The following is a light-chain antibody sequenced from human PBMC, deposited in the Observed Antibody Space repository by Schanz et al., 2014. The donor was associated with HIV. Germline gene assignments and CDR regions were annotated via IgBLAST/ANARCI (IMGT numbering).Light chain of an antibody. V-gene: IGLV1-44*01. CDR2: SSY. CDR3: STWDDSLNGWV. CDR1: TSSIKTNT. Sequence: QSVLTQPPSASGTPGQRVTISCSGSTSSIKTNTVNWFQQLPGTAPKLLIHSSYHRPSGVPDRFSGSKSGTSASLAISGLQSEDEADYFCSTWDDSLNGWVFGGGTKLTVL. J-gene: IGLJ3*02.